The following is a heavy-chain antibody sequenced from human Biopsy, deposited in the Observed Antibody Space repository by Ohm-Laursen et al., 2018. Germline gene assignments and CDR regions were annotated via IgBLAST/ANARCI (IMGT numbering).Heavy chain of an antibody. CDR3: RAVAGEAFDL. CDR2: ITASGGTT. D-gene: IGHD6-19*01. J-gene: IGHJ6*02. Sequence: SLRLSCSASGISFSRSAMNWVRQAPGKGLEWVSGITASGGTTYYADSVKGRFTISRDNSKNMMYLQMNSLRADDPALYYCRAVAGEAFDLWGQGTTVTVSS. V-gene: IGHV3-23*01. CDR1: GISFSRSA.